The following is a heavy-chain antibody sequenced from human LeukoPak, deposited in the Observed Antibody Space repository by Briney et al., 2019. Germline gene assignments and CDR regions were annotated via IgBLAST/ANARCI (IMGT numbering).Heavy chain of an antibody. Sequence: PSQTLSLTCTVSVFSSGDYYWSWIRQPAGKGLEWIGRISTSGSTNYNPSLKSRVTISVDTSKNQFSLKLSSVTAADTAVYYCARAGGEVGYYQQDSWGQGTLVTVSS. J-gene: IGHJ4*02. CDR1: VFSSGDYY. CDR2: ISTSGST. V-gene: IGHV4-61*02. CDR3: ARAGGEVGYYQQDS. D-gene: IGHD3-3*01.